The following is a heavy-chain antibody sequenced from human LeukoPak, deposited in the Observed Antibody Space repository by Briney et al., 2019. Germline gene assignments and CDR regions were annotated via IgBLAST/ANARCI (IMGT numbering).Heavy chain of an antibody. V-gene: IGHV3-48*03. CDR2: ITSSSSNK. D-gene: IGHD2-2*01. CDR1: GFTLTTYE. CDR3: ATDCSSSSCLQSDH. Sequence: GGSLRLSCVASGFTLTTYEMIWVRQAPGKGLKWVSYITSSSSNKYYADSVEGRFTISRDNAKNSLYLQMNSLRAEDTAVYYCATDCSSSSCLQSDHWGQGTLVTVSS. J-gene: IGHJ4*02.